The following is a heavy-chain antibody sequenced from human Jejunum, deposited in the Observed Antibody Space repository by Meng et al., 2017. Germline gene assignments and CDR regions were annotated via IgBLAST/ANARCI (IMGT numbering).Heavy chain of an antibody. CDR2: INTYSGDT. J-gene: IGHJ4*02. Sequence: QVQLVQSGAEEKKTGASVKVSCKASGYSFTGYYMHWVRQAPGQGLEWLGRINTYSGDTNYAQKFQGRVTMTRDTSISTAYMELSSLSSDDTALYYCASNTDCTSTSCYAYWGQGTLVTVSS. V-gene: IGHV1-2*06. D-gene: IGHD2-2*01. CDR1: GYSFTGYY. CDR3: ASNTDCTSTSCYAY.